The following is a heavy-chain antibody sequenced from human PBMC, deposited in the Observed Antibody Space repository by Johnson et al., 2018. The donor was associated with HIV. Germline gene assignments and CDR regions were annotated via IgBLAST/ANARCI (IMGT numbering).Heavy chain of an antibody. CDR3: ALSYSLDAFDI. D-gene: IGHD2-21*01. CDR2: IIPSGTGT. CDR1: GFTFSTYA. V-gene: IGHV3-23*04. J-gene: IGHJ3*02. Sequence: VQLVESGGGLVQPGGSLRLSCAASGFTFSTYAMSWVRQAPGKGLEWVSGIIPSGTGTHYADSVKGRFTISRDNSKNILYLQMNSLKTEDTAVYYCALSYSLDAFDIWGQGTMVAVSS.